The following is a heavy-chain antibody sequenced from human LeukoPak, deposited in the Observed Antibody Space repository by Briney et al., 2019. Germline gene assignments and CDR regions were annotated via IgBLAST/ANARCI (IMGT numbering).Heavy chain of an antibody. CDR3: ARRASSGWWNYYFDY. Sequence: SETLSLTCTVSGGSISSGGYYWSWIRQPPGKGLEWVGYIYHSGSTYYNPSLKSRVTISVDTSKNQFSLKLSSVTAADTAVYYCARRASSGWWNYYFDYWGQGTLVTVSS. CDR1: GGSISSGGYY. D-gene: IGHD6-19*01. CDR2: IYHSGST. V-gene: IGHV4-61*08. J-gene: IGHJ4*02.